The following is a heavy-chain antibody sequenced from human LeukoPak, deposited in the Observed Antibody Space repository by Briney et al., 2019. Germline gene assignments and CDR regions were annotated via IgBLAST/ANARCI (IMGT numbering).Heavy chain of an antibody. J-gene: IGHJ4*02. CDR3: ARDPGRKIGDGSGWYSFDY. V-gene: IGHV3-33*01. D-gene: IGHD6-19*01. CDR2: IWYDGGNK. CDR1: GFTFSTYG. Sequence: PGTSLRLSCTASGFTFSTYGMHWVRQAPGKGLEWVAVIWYDGGNKYYADSVKGRFTISRDNSKNTLYLQINSLRAEDTAVYYCARDPGRKIGDGSGWYSFDYWGQGTPVTVSS.